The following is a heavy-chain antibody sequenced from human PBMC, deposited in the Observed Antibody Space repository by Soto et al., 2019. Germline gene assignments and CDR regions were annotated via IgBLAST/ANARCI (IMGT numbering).Heavy chain of an antibody. CDR1: GFTFSSYG. CDR2: ISYDGSNK. CDR3: AKDNVGATNY. J-gene: IGHJ4*02. Sequence: LRLSCAASGFTFSSYGMHWVRQAPGKGLEWVAVISYDGSNKYYADSVKGRFTISRDNSKNTLYLQMNSLRAEDTAVYYCAKDNVGATNYWGQGTLVTVSS. D-gene: IGHD1-26*01. V-gene: IGHV3-30*18.